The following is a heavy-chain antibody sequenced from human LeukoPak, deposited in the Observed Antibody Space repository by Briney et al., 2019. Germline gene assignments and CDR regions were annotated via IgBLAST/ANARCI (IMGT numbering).Heavy chain of an antibody. CDR2: IYYSGST. J-gene: IGHJ6*02. D-gene: IGHD3-3*01. Sequence: SETLSLTCTVSGGSISSYYWSWIRQPPGKGLEWIEYIYYSGSTNYNPSLKSRVTISVDTSKNQFSLKLSSVTAADTAVYYCARATFLEWLSRHKSRKHYYYYGMDVWGQGTTVTVSS. V-gene: IGHV4-59*01. CDR1: GGSISSYY. CDR3: ARATFLEWLSRHKSRKHYYYYGMDV.